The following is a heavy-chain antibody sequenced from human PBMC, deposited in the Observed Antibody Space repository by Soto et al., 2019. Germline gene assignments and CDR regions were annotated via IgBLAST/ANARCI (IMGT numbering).Heavy chain of an antibody. D-gene: IGHD5-12*01. CDR2: IYYSGST. CDR3: ARGAYSGYGDNWFDP. Sequence: QVQLQESGLGLVKPSQTLSLTCTVSGGSISSGDYYWSWIRQPPGKGLEWIGYIYYSGSTYYNPSLKSRVTISVDTSKNQFALKLSSVTAADTAVYYCARGAYSGYGDNWFDPWGQGTLVTVSS. CDR1: GGSISSGDYY. J-gene: IGHJ5*02. V-gene: IGHV4-30-4*01.